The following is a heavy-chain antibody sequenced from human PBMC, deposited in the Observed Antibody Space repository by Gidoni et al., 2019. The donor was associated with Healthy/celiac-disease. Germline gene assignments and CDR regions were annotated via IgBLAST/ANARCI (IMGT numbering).Heavy chain of an antibody. D-gene: IGHD3-22*01. CDR2: ISSSSSTI. Sequence: EVQLVESGGGLVQPGGSLSLSCAASGFTFSSYGMNWVRQAPGKGLEWVSYISSSSSTIYYADSVKGRFTISRDNAKNSLYLKMNSLRAEDTAVYYCARDAGGGVVRMTYYFDYWGQGTLVTVSS. V-gene: IGHV3-48*04. CDR1: GFTFSSYG. J-gene: IGHJ4*02. CDR3: ARDAGGGVVRMTYYFDY.